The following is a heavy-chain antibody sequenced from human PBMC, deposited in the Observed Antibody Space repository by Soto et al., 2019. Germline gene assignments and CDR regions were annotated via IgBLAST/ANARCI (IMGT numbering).Heavy chain of an antibody. D-gene: IGHD2-2*01. CDR2: INHSGST. CDR1: GGSFSGYY. J-gene: IGHJ6*02. CDR3: ARVGVKQDIVVVPAATYGMDV. V-gene: IGHV4-34*01. Sequence: SETLSLTCAVYGGSFSGYYWSWIRQPPGKGLEWIGEINHSGSTNYNPSLKSRVTISVDTSKNQFSLKLSSVTAADTAVYYCARVGVKQDIVVVPAATYGMDVWGQGTTVTVSS.